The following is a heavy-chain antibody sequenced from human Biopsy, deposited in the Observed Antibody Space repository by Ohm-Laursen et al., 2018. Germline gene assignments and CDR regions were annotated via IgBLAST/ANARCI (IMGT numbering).Heavy chain of an antibody. V-gene: IGHV4-39*01. CDR1: GGSISSNGFY. CDR2: ISYRGTT. J-gene: IGHJ5*02. Sequence: SDTLSLTCTVSGGSISSNGFYWGWIRQPPGKGLEWIGSISYRGTTSYNPSLKSRVAISVDTSKNQLSLSLNSVTAADTAVFYCARLRGGVVINYSWFDPWGQGILVTVSS. D-gene: IGHD3-3*01. CDR3: ARLRGGVVINYSWFDP.